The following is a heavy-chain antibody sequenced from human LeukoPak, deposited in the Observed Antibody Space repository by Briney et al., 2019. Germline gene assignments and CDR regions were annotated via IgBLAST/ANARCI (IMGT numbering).Heavy chain of an antibody. J-gene: IGHJ4*02. CDR3: ASLPGIAVAGTDFDY. D-gene: IGHD6-19*01. V-gene: IGHV1-2*06. Sequence: AASVKVSCKASGYTFTGYYMHWVRQAPGQGLEWRGRINPNSGGTNYAQKFQGRVTMTRDTSISTAYMELSRLRSDDTAVYYCASLPGIAVAGTDFDYWGQGTRVTVSS. CDR2: INPNSGGT. CDR1: GYTFTGYY.